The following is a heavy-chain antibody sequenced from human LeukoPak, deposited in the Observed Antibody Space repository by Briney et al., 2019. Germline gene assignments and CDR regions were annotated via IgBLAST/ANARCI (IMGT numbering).Heavy chain of an antibody. J-gene: IGHJ4*02. CDR2: INQDGSAK. CDR1: GSTFSSYW. D-gene: IGHD3-10*01. Sequence: PGGSLRLSCVASGSTFSSYWTSWVRQAPGRGLEWVANINQDGSAKYYVDSVKGRFTISRDNAKSSLYLQMNSLRVEDTAVYYCARDRGYKSFDYWGQGALVTVSS. V-gene: IGHV3-7*04. CDR3: ARDRGYKSFDY.